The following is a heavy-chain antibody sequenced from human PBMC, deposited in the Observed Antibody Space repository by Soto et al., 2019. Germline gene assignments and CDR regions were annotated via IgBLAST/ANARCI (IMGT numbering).Heavy chain of an antibody. CDR3: ASQNYYGSGSYYDYYYYGMDV. V-gene: IGHV4-59*01. J-gene: IGHJ6*02. Sequence: SETLSLTCTVSGGSISSYYWSWIRQPPGKGLEWIGYIYYSGSTNYNPALKSRVTISVDTSKNQFSLKLSSVTAADTAVYYCASQNYYGSGSYYDYYYYGMDVWGQGTTVTVSS. D-gene: IGHD3-10*01. CDR1: GGSISSYY. CDR2: IYYSGST.